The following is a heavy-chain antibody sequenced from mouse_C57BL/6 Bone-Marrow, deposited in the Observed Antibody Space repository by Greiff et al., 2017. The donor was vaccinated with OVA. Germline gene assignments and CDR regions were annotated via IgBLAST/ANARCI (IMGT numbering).Heavy chain of an antibody. CDR3: ARHGDYGSFFDY. CDR2: ISSGGSYT. Sequence: EVKLMESGGDLVKPGGSLKLSCAASGFTFSSYGMSWVRQTPDKRLEWVATISSGGSYTYYPDSVKGRFTISRDNAKNTLYLQMSSLKSEDTAMYYCARHGDYGSFFDYWGRGTTLTVSS. D-gene: IGHD1-1*01. V-gene: IGHV5-6*01. J-gene: IGHJ2*01. CDR1: GFTFSSYG.